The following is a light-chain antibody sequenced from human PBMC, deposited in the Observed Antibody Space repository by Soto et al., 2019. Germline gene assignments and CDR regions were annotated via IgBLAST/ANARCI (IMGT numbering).Light chain of an antibody. CDR3: QQYGSSPPIT. Sequence: IVFTQSPGTPSLSPGARATLSCRASQSVSSSYLAWYQQKPGQPPRLLIYGASSRATGIPDRFSGSGSGTDFTLTISRLEPEDFAVYYCQQYGSSPPITFGQGTRLEI. CDR2: GAS. J-gene: IGKJ5*01. V-gene: IGKV3-20*01. CDR1: QSVSSSY.